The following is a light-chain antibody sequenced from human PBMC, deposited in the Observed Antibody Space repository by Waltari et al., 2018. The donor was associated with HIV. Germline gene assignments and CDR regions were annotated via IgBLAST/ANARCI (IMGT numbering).Light chain of an antibody. CDR1: NSNVGKNF. V-gene: IGLV1-47*01. CDR3: ASWDDKLSHWV. Sequence: QSVLTQPPSASKSPGQRVLISCSGTNSNVGKNFVSWFQQVPGGAPKLVIYRNDRRPSWGPDRFSGAKSGSSATLAISGLQSDDEADYFCASWDDKLSHWVFGVGTKLTV. J-gene: IGLJ3*02. CDR2: RND.